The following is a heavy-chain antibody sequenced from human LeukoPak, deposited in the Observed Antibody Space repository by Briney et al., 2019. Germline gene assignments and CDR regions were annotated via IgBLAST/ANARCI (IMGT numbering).Heavy chain of an antibody. CDR2: INHSGST. CDR1: GGSFSGYY. D-gene: IGHD3-22*01. Sequence: SETLSLTCAVYGGSFSGYYWSWIRQPPGKGLEWIGEINHSGSTNYNPSLKSRVTISVDTSKNQFSLKLSSVTAADTAVYYCARGPRRPMIVAWRGPWGFDPWGQGTLVTVSS. J-gene: IGHJ5*02. CDR3: ARGPRRPMIVAWRGPWGFDP. V-gene: IGHV4-34*01.